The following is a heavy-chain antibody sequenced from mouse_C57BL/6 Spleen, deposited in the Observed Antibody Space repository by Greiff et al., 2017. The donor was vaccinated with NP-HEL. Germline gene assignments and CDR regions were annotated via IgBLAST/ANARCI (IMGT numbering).Heavy chain of an antibody. Sequence: QVQLKESGAELARPGASVKLSCKASGYTFTSYGISWVKQRTGQGLEWIGEIYPRSGNTYYNEKFKGKATLTADKSSSTAYMELRSLTSEDSAVYFCANYYGSRKGYFDVWGTGTTVTVSS. D-gene: IGHD1-1*01. J-gene: IGHJ1*03. V-gene: IGHV1-81*01. CDR3: ANYYGSRKGYFDV. CDR2: IYPRSGNT. CDR1: GYTFTSYG.